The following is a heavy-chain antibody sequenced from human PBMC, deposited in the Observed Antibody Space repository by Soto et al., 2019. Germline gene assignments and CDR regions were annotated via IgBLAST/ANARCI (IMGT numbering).Heavy chain of an antibody. D-gene: IGHD4-17*01. V-gene: IGHV4-4*07. Sequence: SETLSLTCTVSGGSISSYYWSWIRQPAGKGLEWIGRIYTSGSTNYNPSLKSRVTMSVDTSKNQFSLRLSSVTAADTAVYYCASFCRDYGDYTYCDYWGQGTVVTVSS. CDR3: ASFCRDYGDYTYCDY. CDR1: GGSISSYY. CDR2: IYTSGST. J-gene: IGHJ4*02.